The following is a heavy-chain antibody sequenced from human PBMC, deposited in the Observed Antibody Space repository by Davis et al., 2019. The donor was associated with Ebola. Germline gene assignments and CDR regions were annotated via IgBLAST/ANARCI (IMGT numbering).Heavy chain of an antibody. CDR1: RYTFTSYG. V-gene: IGHV1-3*01. J-gene: IGHJ6*02. Sequence: ASVKVSCKASRYTFTSYGISWVRQAPGQRLEWMGWINAGNGNTKYSQKFQGRVTITRDTSASTAYMELSSLRSEGTAVYYCAKVVWGYYYYGMDVWGQGTTVTVSS. D-gene: IGHD3-16*01. CDR2: INAGNGNT. CDR3: AKVVWGYYYYGMDV.